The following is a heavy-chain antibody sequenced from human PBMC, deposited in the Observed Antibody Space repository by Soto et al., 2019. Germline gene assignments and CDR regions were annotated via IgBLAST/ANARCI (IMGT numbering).Heavy chain of an antibody. J-gene: IGHJ4*02. D-gene: IGHD6-13*01. Sequence: PSETLSLTCTVSGGSISSYYWSWIRQPPGKGLEWIGYIYYSGSTNYNPSLKSRVTISVDTSKNQFSLKLSSVTAADTAVYYCARDGGYGGRSWQSYYFDYWGQRTLVTVSS. V-gene: IGHV4-59*01. CDR3: ARDGGYGGRSWQSYYFDY. CDR2: IYYSGST. CDR1: GGSISSYY.